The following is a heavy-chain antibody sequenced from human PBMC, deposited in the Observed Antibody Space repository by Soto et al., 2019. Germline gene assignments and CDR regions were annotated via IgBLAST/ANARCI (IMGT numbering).Heavy chain of an antibody. CDR1: GGTFSSYA. CDR3: ARDPTYYYDSSGYYPDPPHYYYYGMDV. D-gene: IGHD3-22*01. CDR2: IIPIFGTA. J-gene: IGHJ6*02. V-gene: IGHV1-69*06. Sequence: SVKVSCKASGGTFSSYAISWVRQAPGQGLEWMGGIIPIFGTANYAQKFQGRVTITADKSTSTAYMELSSLRSEDTAVYYCARDPTYYYDSSGYYPDPPHYYYYGMDVWGQGTPVTVYS.